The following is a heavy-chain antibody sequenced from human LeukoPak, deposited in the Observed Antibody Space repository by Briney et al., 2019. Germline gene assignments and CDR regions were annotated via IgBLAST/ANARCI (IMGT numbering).Heavy chain of an antibody. J-gene: IGHJ4*02. CDR3: AEGYNYFDY. Sequence: PSETLSLTCTVSGGSISSYYWSWIRQPPGKGLEWIGYIYYSGSTNYNPSLKSRVTISVDTSKNQFSLKLSSVTAADTAVYYCAEGYNYFDYWGQGTLVTVSS. CDR2: IYYSGST. D-gene: IGHD5-24*01. V-gene: IGHV4-59*01. CDR1: GGSISSYY.